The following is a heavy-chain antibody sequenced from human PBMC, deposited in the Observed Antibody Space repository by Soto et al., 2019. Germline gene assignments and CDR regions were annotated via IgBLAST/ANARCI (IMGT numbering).Heavy chain of an antibody. V-gene: IGHV3-23*01. J-gene: IGHJ4*02. CDR3: AKGPQQLVTEVDY. CDR1: GFTFSNYA. Sequence: GGSLRLSCAASGFTFSNYAMSWVRQAPGKGLEWVPAISGSGGSTYYADSVKGRFTISRDNSKNTLYLQMNSLRAEDTAVYYCAKGPQQLVTEVDYWGQGTMVTVSS. CDR2: ISGSGGST. D-gene: IGHD6-13*01.